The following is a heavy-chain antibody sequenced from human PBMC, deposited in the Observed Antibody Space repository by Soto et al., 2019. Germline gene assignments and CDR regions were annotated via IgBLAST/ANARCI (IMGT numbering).Heavy chain of an antibody. CDR1: GFTFSDYY. J-gene: IGHJ4*02. CDR3: ARESVVVVAATLGDY. CDR2: ISSSGSTI. Sequence: GGSLRLSCAASGFTFSDYYMSWIRQAPGKGLEWVSYISSSGSTIYYADSVKGRFTISRDNAKNSLYLQMNSLRSEDTAVYYCARESVVVVAATLGDYWGQGTLVTVSS. V-gene: IGHV3-11*01. D-gene: IGHD2-15*01.